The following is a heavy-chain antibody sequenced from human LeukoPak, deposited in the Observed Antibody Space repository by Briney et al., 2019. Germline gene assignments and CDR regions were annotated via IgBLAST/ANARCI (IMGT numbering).Heavy chain of an antibody. CDR2: IRGSGGST. J-gene: IGHJ4*02. V-gene: IGHV3-23*01. CDR1: GFTFSSYA. Sequence: PGGSLRLSCAASGFTFSSYAMSWVRQAPGKGLEWVSAIRGSGGSTYYADSVKGRFTISRDNSKNTLYLQMNSLRAEDTAVYYCAKDGAITMIVVVAFDYWGQGTLVTVSS. CDR3: AKDGAITMIVVVAFDY. D-gene: IGHD3-22*01.